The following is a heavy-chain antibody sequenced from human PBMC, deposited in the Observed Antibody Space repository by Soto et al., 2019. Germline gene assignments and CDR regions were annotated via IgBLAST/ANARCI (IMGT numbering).Heavy chain of an antibody. V-gene: IGHV4-39*01. CDR2: IYYSGST. J-gene: IGHJ3*02. Sequence: QLQLQESGPGLVKPSETLSLTCTVSGGSISSSSYYWGWIRQPPGTGLEWIGSIYYSGSTYYNPSYTIHVPTSLDPSKTHSSLMLSSVTAAEQAVYYLARQVWDYPGAFDIWGQGTMVTVSS. D-gene: IGHD1-26*01. CDR1: GGSISSSSYY. CDR3: ARQVWDYPGAFDI.